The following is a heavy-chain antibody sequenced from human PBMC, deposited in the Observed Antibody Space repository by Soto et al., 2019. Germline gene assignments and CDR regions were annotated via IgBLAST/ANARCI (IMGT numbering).Heavy chain of an antibody. V-gene: IGHV4-34*01. CDR1: GGSFSGYY. CDR2: INHSGST. D-gene: IGHD3-22*01. CDR3: ATMIRHFDY. Sequence: QVQLQQWGAGLLKPSETLSLTCAVYGGSFSGYYWSWIRQPPGKGLEWIGEINHSGSTNYNPSLKRPVTISVDTSKNQFSLKLSSVTAADTAVYYCATMIRHFDYWGQGTLVTVSS. J-gene: IGHJ4*02.